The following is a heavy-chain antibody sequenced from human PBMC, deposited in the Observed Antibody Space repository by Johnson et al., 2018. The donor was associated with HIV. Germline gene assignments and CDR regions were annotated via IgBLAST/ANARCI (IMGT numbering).Heavy chain of an antibody. J-gene: IGHJ3*02. D-gene: IGHD3-22*01. CDR2: IRWNSGSI. CDR3: AKDLGDPMIEVHAFDI. Sequence: VQLVESGGGLVQPGRSLRLSCAASGFTFDDYAMHWVRLAPGMGLGWVSGIRWNSGSIGYAESVKGRFTISRDNAKNSLYLQMNSLRAEDTALYYCAKDLGDPMIEVHAFDIWGQGTMVTVSS. V-gene: IGHV3-9*01. CDR1: GFTFDDYA.